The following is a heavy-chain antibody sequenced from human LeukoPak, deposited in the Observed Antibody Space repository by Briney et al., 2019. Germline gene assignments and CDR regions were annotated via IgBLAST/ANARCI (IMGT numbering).Heavy chain of an antibody. D-gene: IGHD4-11*01. CDR2: INHSGST. CDR3: ARPTTTGDDY. CDR1: GGSFSGYY. J-gene: IGHJ4*02. Sequence: SETLSLTCAVYGGSFSGYYGSWIRQPPGKGLEWIGEINHSGSTNYNPSLKSRVTISVDTSKNQFSLKLSSVTAADTAVYYCARPTTTGDDYWGQGTLVTVSS. V-gene: IGHV4-34*01.